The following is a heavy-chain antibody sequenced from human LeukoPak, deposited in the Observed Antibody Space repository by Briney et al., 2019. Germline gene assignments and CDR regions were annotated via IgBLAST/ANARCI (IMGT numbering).Heavy chain of an antibody. CDR1: GFTFNTYT. Sequence: PGGSLRLSCAASGFTFNTYTMSWVRQAPGKGLEWVSGISGSGGSTYYADSVKGRFTISRDNSKNTLYLQMNSLRAEDTAVYYCVKGHSSSSFDLWGQGTLVTVSS. D-gene: IGHD6-6*01. CDR3: VKGHSSSSFDL. J-gene: IGHJ5*02. V-gene: IGHV3-23*01. CDR2: ISGSGGST.